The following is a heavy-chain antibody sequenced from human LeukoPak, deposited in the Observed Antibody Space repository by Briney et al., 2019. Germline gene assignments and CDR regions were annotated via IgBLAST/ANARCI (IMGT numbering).Heavy chain of an antibody. CDR1: GFTLSSHS. CDR3: TKAGVVGAKAGFDN. V-gene: IGHV3-21*01. D-gene: IGHD1-26*01. CDR2: ISSSSSYI. J-gene: IGHJ4*02. Sequence: GGSLRLSCAASGFTLSSHSMNWVRQAPGKGLEWVSSISSSSSYIYYADSVKGRFTISRDNAKNSLDLQMNNLRDEDTAIYYCTKAGVVGAKAGFDNWGQGTLVTVSS.